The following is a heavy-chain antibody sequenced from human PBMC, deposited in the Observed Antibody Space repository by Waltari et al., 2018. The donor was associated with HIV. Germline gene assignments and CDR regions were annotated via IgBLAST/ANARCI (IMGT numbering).Heavy chain of an antibody. V-gene: IGHV3-74*01. Sequence: EVQLVESGGGLVQPGGSLRLSCAASGFTFSSYWMHWVRQAPGKGLMWVSRVNGDGTSTTYADSVKGRFTISRDNAKNTLYLQMNSLRAEDTALYYCVRGINWPSRIIAAVRLSYNWFDPWGQGTLVTVSS. D-gene: IGHD6-6*01. CDR3: VRGINWPSRIIAAVRLSYNWFDP. J-gene: IGHJ5*02. CDR2: VNGDGTST. CDR1: GFTFSSYW.